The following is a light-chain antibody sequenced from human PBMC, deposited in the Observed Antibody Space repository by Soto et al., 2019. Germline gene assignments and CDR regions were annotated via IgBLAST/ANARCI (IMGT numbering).Light chain of an antibody. V-gene: IGKV1-33*01. Sequence: DIQMTQSPPSLSASVGDRVTITCQASHDIGNSLNWYQDKPGQAPKLVIHDAYNLETGVPSTFSGSGYGTHFTFTITSLRPEDIATYYCQKSDHLPLFGPGTKVDIK. CDR3: QKSDHLPL. CDR2: DAY. CDR1: HDIGNS. J-gene: IGKJ3*01.